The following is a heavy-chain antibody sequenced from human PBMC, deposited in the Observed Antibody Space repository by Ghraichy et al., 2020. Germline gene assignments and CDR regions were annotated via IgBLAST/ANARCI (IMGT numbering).Heavy chain of an antibody. J-gene: IGHJ6*02. V-gene: IGHV3-21*01. Sequence: LSLTCAASGFTFSSYSMNWVRQAPGKGLEWVSSISSSSSYIYYADSVKGRFTISRDNAKNSLYLQMNSLRAEDTAVYYCARDFGPTYYYGMDVWGQGTTVTVSS. CDR2: ISSSSSYI. D-gene: IGHD3-3*01. CDR1: GFTFSSYS. CDR3: ARDFGPTYYYGMDV.